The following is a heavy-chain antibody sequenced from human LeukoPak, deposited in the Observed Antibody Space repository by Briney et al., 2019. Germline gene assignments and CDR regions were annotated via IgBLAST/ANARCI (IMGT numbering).Heavy chain of an antibody. Sequence: PGGSLRLSCAASGFTFSSYAMSWVRQAPGKGLEWVSAISGRGGSTYYAASVKGRFTISRDNSKNTLYLQMNSLRAEDTAVYYCAKDNGYSSTREDYWGQGTLVTVSS. J-gene: IGHJ4*02. CDR3: AKDNGYSSTREDY. CDR2: ISGRGGST. D-gene: IGHD6-13*01. V-gene: IGHV3-23*01. CDR1: GFTFSSYA.